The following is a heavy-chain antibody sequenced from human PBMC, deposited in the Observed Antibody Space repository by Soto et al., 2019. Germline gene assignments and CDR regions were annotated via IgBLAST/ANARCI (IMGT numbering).Heavy chain of an antibody. Sequence: PGGSLRHSCAGSGYTHIFDTYAMSWVRQAPDKGLEGVAGISPTGGSTYYADSVKGRFTISRDNSKHTLFLQITSLRVGDAAVYFCAGVKRGLVPTIGGDFASWGRGTLVTVSS. V-gene: IGHV3-23*01. CDR3: AGVKRGLVPTIGGDFAS. D-gene: IGHD3-16*01. CDR2: ISPTGGST. J-gene: IGHJ4*02. CDR1: GYTHIFDTYA.